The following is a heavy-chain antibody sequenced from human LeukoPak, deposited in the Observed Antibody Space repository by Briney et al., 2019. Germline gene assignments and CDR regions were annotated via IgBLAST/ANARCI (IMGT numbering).Heavy chain of an antibody. Sequence: PGRSLRLSRAASGFTFSSYGMYWVRQAPGKGLEWVAVISYDGSNKYYADSVKGRFTISRDNSKNTLYLQMNSLRAEDTAVYYCAKDRDFWSGYRYYFDYWGQGTLVTVST. J-gene: IGHJ4*02. V-gene: IGHV3-30*18. CDR2: ISYDGSNK. D-gene: IGHD3-3*01. CDR1: GFTFSSYG. CDR3: AKDRDFWSGYRYYFDY.